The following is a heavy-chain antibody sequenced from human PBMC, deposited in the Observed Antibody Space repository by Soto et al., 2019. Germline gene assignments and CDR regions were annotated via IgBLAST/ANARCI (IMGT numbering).Heavy chain of an antibody. CDR3: AADRLGALDY. J-gene: IGHJ4*02. CDR1: GFTFTSQA. D-gene: IGHD1-26*01. CDR2: IAVGSGNT. Sequence: QLQLVQSGPEVRKPGTSVKVSCKASGFTFTSQAIHWVRQARGQRLEWIGWIAVGSGNTRYAQNLQGRITLAREMSTSTAYLDLSSLRPEDTAVYFCAADRLGALDYWGQGALVTVSS. V-gene: IGHV1-58*02.